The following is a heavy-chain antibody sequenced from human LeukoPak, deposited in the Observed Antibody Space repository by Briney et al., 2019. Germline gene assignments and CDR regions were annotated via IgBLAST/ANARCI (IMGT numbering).Heavy chain of an antibody. CDR3: AGYSSGWPRDAFDI. CDR1: GFTVSSNY. V-gene: IGHV3-66*01. D-gene: IGHD6-19*01. CDR2: IYSGGST. J-gene: IGHJ3*02. Sequence: KTGGSLRLSCAASGFTVSSNYMSWVRQAPGKGLEWVSVIYSGGSTYYADSVKGRFTISRDNSKNTLYLQMNSLRAEDTAVYYCAGYSSGWPRDAFDIWGQGTMVTVSS.